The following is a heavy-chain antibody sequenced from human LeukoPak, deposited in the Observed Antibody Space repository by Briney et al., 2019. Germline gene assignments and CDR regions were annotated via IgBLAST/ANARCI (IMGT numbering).Heavy chain of an antibody. J-gene: IGHJ4*02. Sequence: PGGSLRLSCAASGFSLSGSAMHWVRQASGKGLEWVGRIKDKVNNYATAYAASVKGRFTISRDDSKNTAYLQMNSLKTEDTAMYYCTRLDSGSFRFDYWGQGSLVTVSS. D-gene: IGHD1-26*01. V-gene: IGHV3-73*01. CDR3: TRLDSGSFRFDY. CDR1: GFSLSGSA. CDR2: IKDKVNNYAT.